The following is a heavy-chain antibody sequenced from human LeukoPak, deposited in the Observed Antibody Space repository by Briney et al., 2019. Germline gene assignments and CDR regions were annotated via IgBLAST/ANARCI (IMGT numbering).Heavy chain of an antibody. CDR3: AGKTNYGDYPY. Sequence: SETLSLTCTVSGGSISSCYWGWIRQPPGKGLEWIGYIYYSGSTNYNPSLKSRVTISVDTSKNQFSLKLSSVTAADTAVYYCAGKTNYGDYPYWGQGTLVTVSS. CDR2: IYYSGST. CDR1: GGSISSCY. V-gene: IGHV4-59*08. J-gene: IGHJ4*02. D-gene: IGHD4-17*01.